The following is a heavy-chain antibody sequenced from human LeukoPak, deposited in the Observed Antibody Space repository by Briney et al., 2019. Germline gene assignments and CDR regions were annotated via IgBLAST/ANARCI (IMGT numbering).Heavy chain of an antibody. Sequence: ASVKVSCKASGGTYSYFAINWVRQAPGQGLEWMGGIIPLFGSSNYTHKFQGRVTFTADKSTNTVYMHLSSLTFEDTAVYYCARNHNYTDHYNHMDVWGGGTAITVSS. CDR3: ARNHNYTDHYNHMDV. CDR1: GGTYSYFA. CDR2: IIPLFGSS. J-gene: IGHJ6*03. V-gene: IGHV1-69*06. D-gene: IGHD3-3*01.